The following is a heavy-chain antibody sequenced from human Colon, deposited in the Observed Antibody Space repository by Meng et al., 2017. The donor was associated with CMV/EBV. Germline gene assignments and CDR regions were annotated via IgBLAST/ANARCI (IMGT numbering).Heavy chain of an antibody. J-gene: IGHJ4*02. Sequence: GGSLRLSCSASGFVFASYAINWVRQAPGKGLEWVSIISGSGTRTNYADSVKGRVTISRDNSKNTLYLQMNSLRAEDTAVYYCARDSPTYDSSGYQDYWGQGTLVTVSS. V-gene: IGHV3-23*01. CDR3: ARDSPTYDSSGYQDY. CDR1: GFVFASYA. CDR2: ISGSGTRT. D-gene: IGHD3-22*01.